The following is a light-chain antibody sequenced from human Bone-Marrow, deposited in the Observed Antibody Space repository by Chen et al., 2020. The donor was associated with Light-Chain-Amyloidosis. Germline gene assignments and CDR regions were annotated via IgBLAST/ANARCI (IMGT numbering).Light chain of an antibody. CDR1: QSVDSY. V-gene: IGKV3-11*01. Sequence: IVLTQSPATLSLSPGERATRSCRASQSVDSYLAWYQQKPGQAPRLLIFDASNRATGIPARFSGSGSGTDFTLTISSLEPEDFAVYYCQQRRNWPRTFGQGTKVDIK. J-gene: IGKJ1*01. CDR2: DAS. CDR3: QQRRNWPRT.